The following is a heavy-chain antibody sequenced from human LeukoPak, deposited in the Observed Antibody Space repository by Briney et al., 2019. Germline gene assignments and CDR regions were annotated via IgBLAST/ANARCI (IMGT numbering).Heavy chain of an antibody. CDR2: IGTAGDT. Sequence: GGSLRLSCAASGFTFSSYDMHWVRRATGKGLEWVSAIGTAGDTYYPGSVKGRFTISRENAKNSLYLQMNSLRAGDTAVYYCARVRAHYDFWSGYVRGEYGMDVWGQGTTVTVSS. J-gene: IGHJ6*02. V-gene: IGHV3-13*01. CDR3: ARVRAHYDFWSGYVRGEYGMDV. CDR1: GFTFSSYD. D-gene: IGHD3-3*01.